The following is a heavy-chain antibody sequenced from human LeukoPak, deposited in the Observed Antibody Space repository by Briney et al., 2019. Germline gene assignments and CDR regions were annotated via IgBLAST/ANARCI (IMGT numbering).Heavy chain of an antibody. CDR2: IYYSGST. CDR3: ARGYYY. Sequence: KPSETLSLTCTVSGGSVSSGSYYWSWIRQPPGKGLEWIGYIYYSGSTNYNPSLKSRVTISVDTSKNQFSLKLSSVTAADTAVYYCARGYYYWGQGTLVTVSS. J-gene: IGHJ4*02. D-gene: IGHD1-14*01. CDR1: GGSVSSGSYY. V-gene: IGHV4-61*01.